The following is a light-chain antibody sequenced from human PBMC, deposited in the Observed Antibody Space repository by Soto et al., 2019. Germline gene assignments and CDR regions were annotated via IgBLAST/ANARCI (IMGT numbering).Light chain of an antibody. CDR1: QNIHTN. V-gene: IGKV3-15*01. CDR2: GAS. Sequence: EIVMTQSPATLSVSPGERATLSCRAGQNIHTNLAWYQQKPGQAPRLLFYGASTGATGLPARFSGSGSGTEFTLTINSLQAEDCAVYYCQQRSNWLFTFGPGTKVDI. J-gene: IGKJ3*01. CDR3: QQRSNWLFT.